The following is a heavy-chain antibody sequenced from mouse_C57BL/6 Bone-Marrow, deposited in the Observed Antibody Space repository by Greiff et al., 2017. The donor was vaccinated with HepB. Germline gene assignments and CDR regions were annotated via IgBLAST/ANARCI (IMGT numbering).Heavy chain of an antibody. CDR1: GYTFTSYD. J-gene: IGHJ4*01. Sequence: QVQLQQSGPELVKPGASVKLSCKASGYTFTSYDINWVKQRPGQGLEWIGWIYPRDGSTKYNEKFKGKATLTVDTSSSTAYMELHSLTSEDSAVYFCAREESYYDYSYAMDYWGQGTSVTVSS. V-gene: IGHV1-85*01. CDR2: IYPRDGST. CDR3: AREESYYDYSYAMDY. D-gene: IGHD2-4*01.